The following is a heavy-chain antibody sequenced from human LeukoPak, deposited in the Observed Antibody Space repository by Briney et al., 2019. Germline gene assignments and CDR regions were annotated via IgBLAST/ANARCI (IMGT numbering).Heavy chain of an antibody. D-gene: IGHD5-18*01. J-gene: IGHJ4*02. CDR1: GGSISSGGYY. CDR3: ARSRGYSYRFDY. Sequence: SETLSLTCTVSGGSISSGGYYWSWIRQHPGKGLEWIGYIYYSGSTYYNPSLKSRVTISVDTSKNQFSLKLSSVTAADTAVYYCARSRGYSYRFDYWGQGTLVTVSS. CDR2: IYYSGST. V-gene: IGHV4-31*03.